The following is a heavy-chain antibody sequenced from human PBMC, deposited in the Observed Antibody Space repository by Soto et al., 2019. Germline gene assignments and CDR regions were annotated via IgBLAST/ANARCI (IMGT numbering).Heavy chain of an antibody. Sequence: EVHLVESGGGLVKPGGSLRLSCAVSGFTFSSCTMNWARQAPGKGLEWVSSISPSTSHIYYTDSVKGRFTISRDNAKNSLFLQMNSLRAEDTAVYYCSGCSGGACHRNYGMDVWGQGTTVTVSS. CDR1: GFTFSSCT. J-gene: IGHJ6*02. CDR2: ISPSTSHI. D-gene: IGHD2-15*01. CDR3: SGCSGGACHRNYGMDV. V-gene: IGHV3-21*01.